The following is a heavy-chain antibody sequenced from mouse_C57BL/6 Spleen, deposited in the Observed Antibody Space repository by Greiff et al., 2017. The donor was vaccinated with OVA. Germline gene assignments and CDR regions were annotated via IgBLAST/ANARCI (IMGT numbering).Heavy chain of an antibody. CDR2: ISSGSSTI. CDR3: ARRRNDYVFAY. V-gene: IGHV5-17*01. CDR1: GFTFSDYG. Sequence: EVQRVESGGGLVKPGGSLKLSCAASGFTFSDYGMHWVRQAPEKGLEWVAYISSGSSTIYYADTVKGRFTISRDNAKNTLFLQMTSLRSEDTAMYYCARRRNDYVFAYWGQGTLVTVSA. D-gene: IGHD2-4*01. J-gene: IGHJ3*01.